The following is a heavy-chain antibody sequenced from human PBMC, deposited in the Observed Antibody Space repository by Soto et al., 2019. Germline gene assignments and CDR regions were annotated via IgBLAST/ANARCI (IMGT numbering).Heavy chain of an antibody. CDR2: MNPNSGNT. V-gene: IGHV1-8*01. CDR1: GYTFTSYD. Sequence: QVQLVQSGAEVKKPGASVKVSCKASGYTFTSYDINWVRQATGQGLEWMGWMNPNSGNTGYAQKFQGRVTMTRNTSISTAYMALSSLRSEDTAVYYCASGINYPASGDEAFDIWGQGTMVTVSS. J-gene: IGHJ3*02. CDR3: ASGINYPASGDEAFDI. D-gene: IGHD3-10*01.